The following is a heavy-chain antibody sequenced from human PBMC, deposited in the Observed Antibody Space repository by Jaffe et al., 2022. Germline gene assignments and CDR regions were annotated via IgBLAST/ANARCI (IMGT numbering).Heavy chain of an antibody. Sequence: QVQLVQSGAEVKKPGSSVKVSCKASGGTFSSYTISWVRQAPGQGLEWMGRIIPILGIANYAQKFQGRVTITADKSTSTAYMELSSLRSEDTAVYYCARDQVVVIPIGDNDAFDIWGQGTMVTVSS. CDR1: GGTFSSYT. CDR2: IIPILGIA. D-gene: IGHD3-22*01. J-gene: IGHJ3*02. CDR3: ARDQVVVIPIGDNDAFDI. V-gene: IGHV1-69*08.